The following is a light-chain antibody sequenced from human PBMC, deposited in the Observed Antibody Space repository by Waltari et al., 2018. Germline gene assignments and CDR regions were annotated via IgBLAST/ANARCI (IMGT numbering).Light chain of an antibody. Sequence: QSALTQPPSASGSPGQSVNIPCTGTSSDLGDSNYVSWYQQHPGKVPKLMIYDVYKRPSGVPDRFSGYKSGNTAFLTVSGLQGEDEADYYCSSFAGTHHVVFGGGTKLTVL. J-gene: IGLJ2*01. CDR1: SSDLGDSNY. CDR2: DVY. CDR3: SSFAGTHHVV. V-gene: IGLV2-8*01.